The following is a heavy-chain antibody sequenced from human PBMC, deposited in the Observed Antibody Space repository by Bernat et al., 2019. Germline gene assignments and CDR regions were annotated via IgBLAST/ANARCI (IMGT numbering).Heavy chain of an antibody. CDR2: IKSKTDGGTT. J-gene: IGHJ4*02. D-gene: IGHD3-22*01. CDR1: GFTFSNAW. CDR3: TTDLTEYYDSSGPLPIDY. V-gene: IGHV3-15*07. Sequence: EVQLVESGGGLVKPGGSLRLSCAASGFTFSNAWMNWVRQAPGKGLEWVGRIKSKTDGGTTDYAAPVKGRFTISRDDSKNTLYLQMNSLKTEDTAVYYCTTDLTEYYDSSGPLPIDYWSQGTLVTVSS.